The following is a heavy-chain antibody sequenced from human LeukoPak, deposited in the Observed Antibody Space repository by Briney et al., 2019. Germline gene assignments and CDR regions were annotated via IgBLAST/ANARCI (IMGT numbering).Heavy chain of an antibody. CDR1: GYTFTNYG. J-gene: IGHJ5*02. Sequence: WASVKVSCKASGYTFTNYGFSWVRQAPGQGLEWMGGIIPIFGTANYAQKFQGRVTITADESTSTAYMELSSLRSEDTAVYYCAREADGENWFDPWGQGTLVTVSS. CDR2: IIPIFGTA. V-gene: IGHV1-69*13. CDR3: AREADGENWFDP. D-gene: IGHD4-17*01.